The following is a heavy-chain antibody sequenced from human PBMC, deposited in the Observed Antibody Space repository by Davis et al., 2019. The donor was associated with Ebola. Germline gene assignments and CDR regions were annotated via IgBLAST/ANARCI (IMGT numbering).Heavy chain of an antibody. CDR1: GYTFTTYA. Sequence: AASVKVSCKASGYTFTTYAMHWVRQAPGQRLEWMGWINGGNGNTKYSQKFQGRVTITRDTSASTAYTELSSLRSEDTAVYYCARGTLFSIVVVTAIPFDPWGQGTLVTVSS. D-gene: IGHD2-21*02. J-gene: IGHJ5*02. CDR2: INGGNGNT. CDR3: ARGTLFSIVVVTAIPFDP. V-gene: IGHV1-3*01.